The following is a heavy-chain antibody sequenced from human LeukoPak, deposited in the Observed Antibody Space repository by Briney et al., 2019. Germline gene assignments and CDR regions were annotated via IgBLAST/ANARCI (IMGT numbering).Heavy chain of an antibody. D-gene: IGHD3-22*01. CDR1: GFTFSDYY. J-gene: IGHJ4*02. CDR3: ARDVSSGYYSNY. V-gene: IGHV3-11*01. CDR2: ISGSGISI. Sequence: GGSLRLSCAASGFTFSDYYMSWIRQAPGRGLEWVSYISGSGISIFYADSVKGRFTISRDNAKNSLYLQMNSLRAEDTAVYYCARDVSSGYYSNYWGQGTLVTVSS.